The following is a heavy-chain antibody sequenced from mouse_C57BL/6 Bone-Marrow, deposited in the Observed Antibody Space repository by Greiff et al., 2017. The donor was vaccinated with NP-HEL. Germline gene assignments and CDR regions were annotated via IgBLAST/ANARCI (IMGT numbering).Heavy chain of an antibody. CDR1: GFTFSDYY. CDR2: INYDGSST. CDR3: ARGLSFAY. J-gene: IGHJ3*01. V-gene: IGHV5-16*01. Sequence: DVQLVESEGGLVQPGSSMKLSCTASGFTFSDYYMAWVRQVPEKGLEWVANINYDGSSTYYLDSLKSRFIISRDNAKNILYLQMSSLKSEDTATYYCARGLSFAYWGQGTLVTVSA.